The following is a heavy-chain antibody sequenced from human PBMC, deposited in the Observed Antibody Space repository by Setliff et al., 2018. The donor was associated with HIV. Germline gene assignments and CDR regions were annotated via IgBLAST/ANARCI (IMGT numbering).Heavy chain of an antibody. Sequence: PGESLKISCQGFGYSFSDNWIGWVRQKPGKGLEWMGIIYPDDSATRYSPSFQGRVTISADKSINTAYMRWRSLRASDTAMYFCAKHGFERKSPYNWFDPWGQGTLVTVSS. CDR2: IYPDDSAT. CDR3: AKHGFERKSPYNWFDP. D-gene: IGHD3-9*01. V-gene: IGHV5-51*01. CDR1: GYSFSDNW. J-gene: IGHJ5*02.